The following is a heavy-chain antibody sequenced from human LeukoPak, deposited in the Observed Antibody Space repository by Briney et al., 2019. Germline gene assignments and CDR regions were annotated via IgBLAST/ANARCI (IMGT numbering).Heavy chain of an antibody. Sequence: ASVKVSCKASGYTFTSYDINWVRQATGQGLEWRGWMNPNSGNTGYAQKFQGRVTMTRNTSISTAYMELSSLRSEDTAVYYCASGITIFGVVIIEWGQGTLVTVSS. CDR2: MNPNSGNT. CDR1: GYTFTSYD. J-gene: IGHJ4*02. D-gene: IGHD3-3*01. CDR3: ASGITIFGVVIIE. V-gene: IGHV1-8*01.